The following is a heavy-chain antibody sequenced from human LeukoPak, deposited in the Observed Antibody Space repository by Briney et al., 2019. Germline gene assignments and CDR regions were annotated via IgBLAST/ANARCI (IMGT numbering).Heavy chain of an antibody. J-gene: IGHJ6*03. Sequence: PGGSLRLSCAASGFTFSDYYMSWIRQAPGKGLEWVSYISSSGSTIYYADSVKGRFTISRDNAKNSLYLQMNSLRTEDTALYYCAKDSNSGSYYMDVWGKGTTVTVSS. V-gene: IGHV3-11*01. D-gene: IGHD1-26*01. CDR3: AKDSNSGSYYMDV. CDR2: ISSSGSTI. CDR1: GFTFSDYY.